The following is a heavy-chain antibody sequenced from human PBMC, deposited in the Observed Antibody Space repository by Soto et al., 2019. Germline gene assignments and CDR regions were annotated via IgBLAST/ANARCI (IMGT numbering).Heavy chain of an antibody. V-gene: IGHV3-66*01. Sequence: EVQLVESGGGLVQPGGSLRLSCAASGFTVSTKYMSWVRQAPGKGLEWVSLIQSGGSTYYAGSVEGRFTISRDNSENMLFLQMNSLRVEDTAMYYCTRDDVYCDGGGCYGVPMDVSGKGTTVTVS. D-gene: IGHD2-15*01. CDR1: GFTVSTKY. J-gene: IGHJ6*03. CDR3: TRDDVYCDGGGCYGVPMDV. CDR2: IQSGGST.